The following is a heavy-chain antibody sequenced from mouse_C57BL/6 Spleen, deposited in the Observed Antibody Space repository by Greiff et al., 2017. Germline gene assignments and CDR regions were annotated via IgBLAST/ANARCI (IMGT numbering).Heavy chain of an antibody. CDR2: IYPGDGDT. Sequence: VQVVESGPELVKPGASVKISCKASGYAFSSSWMNWVKQRPGKGLEWIGRIYPGDGDTNYNGKFKGKATMTADKSSSTAYMQLSSLTSEDSAVYFCARRERSSYWYFDVWGTGTTVTVSS. CDR1: GYAFSSSW. J-gene: IGHJ1*03. V-gene: IGHV1-82*01. CDR3: ARRERSSYWYFDV. D-gene: IGHD1-1*01.